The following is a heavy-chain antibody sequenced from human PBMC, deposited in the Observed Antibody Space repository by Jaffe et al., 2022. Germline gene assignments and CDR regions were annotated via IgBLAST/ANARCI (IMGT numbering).Heavy chain of an antibody. D-gene: IGHD4-17*01. J-gene: IGHJ3*02. Sequence: QVQLQESGPGLVKPSETLSLTCTVSGGSISSYYWSWIRQPPGKGLEWIGYIYYSGSTNYNPSLKSRVTISVDTSKNQFSLKLSSVTAADTAVYYCARDYGGYVDAFDIWGQGTMVTVSS. V-gene: IGHV4-59*01. CDR3: ARDYGGYVDAFDI. CDR1: GGSISSYY. CDR2: IYYSGST.